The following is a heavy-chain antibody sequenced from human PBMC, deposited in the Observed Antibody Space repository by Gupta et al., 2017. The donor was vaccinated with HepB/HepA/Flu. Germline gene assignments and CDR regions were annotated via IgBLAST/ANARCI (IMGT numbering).Heavy chain of an antibody. CDR3: ARVDRNYRYYYYYGMDV. CDR1: GHTFTSYA. V-gene: IGHV1-3*01. D-gene: IGHD4-11*01. J-gene: IGHJ6*02. CDR2: INAGNGNT. Sequence: QVQLVQSGAEVKKPGASVKVSCKASGHTFTSYAMHWVRQAPGQRLEWMGWINAGNGNTKYSQKFQGRVTITRDTSASTAYMELSSLRSEDTAVYYCARVDRNYRYYYYYGMDVWGQGTTVTVSS.